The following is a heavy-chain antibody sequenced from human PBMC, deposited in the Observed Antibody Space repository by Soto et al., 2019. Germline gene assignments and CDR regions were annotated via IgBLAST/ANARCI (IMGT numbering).Heavy chain of an antibody. CDR3: ARDSEYGDYVAYYYYYGMDV. CDR2: INPNSGGT. Sequence: GASVKVSCKASGYTFTGYYMHWVRQAPGQGLEGMGWINPNSGGTNYAQKFQGWVTMTRDTSISTAYMELSRLRSDDTAVYYCARDSEYGDYVAYYYYYGMDVWGQGTTVTV. CDR1: GYTFTGYY. J-gene: IGHJ6*02. V-gene: IGHV1-2*04. D-gene: IGHD4-17*01.